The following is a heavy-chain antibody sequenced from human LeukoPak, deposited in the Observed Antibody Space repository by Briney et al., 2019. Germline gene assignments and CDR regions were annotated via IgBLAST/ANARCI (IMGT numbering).Heavy chain of an antibody. V-gene: IGHV3-49*04. D-gene: IGHD2-8*01. Sequence: GGSLRLSCSASGFTFGDYAMSWVRQAPGRGLEWVAFIRSKAYGVTAEYAASVKGRFTMSRDDAKSVASLQMNSLKTEDTAVYYCTRDIVIMRGFDSWGQGTLVTVSS. J-gene: IGHJ4*02. CDR1: GFTFGDYA. CDR3: TRDIVIMRGFDS. CDR2: IRSKAYGVTA.